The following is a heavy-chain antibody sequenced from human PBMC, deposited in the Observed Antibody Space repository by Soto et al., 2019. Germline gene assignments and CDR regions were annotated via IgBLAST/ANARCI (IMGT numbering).Heavy chain of an antibody. J-gene: IGHJ3*02. CDR3: ARAPDSSGFDWQAFDI. V-gene: IGHV1-3*01. CDR1: GYTFTSYA. Sequence: ASVKVSCKASGYTFTSYAMHWVHQRRTRQRLEWMGWINAGNGNTKYSQKFQGRVTITADESTSTAYMELSSLRSEDTAVYYCARAPDSSGFDWQAFDIWGQGTMVTVSS. D-gene: IGHD3-22*01. CDR2: INAGNGNT.